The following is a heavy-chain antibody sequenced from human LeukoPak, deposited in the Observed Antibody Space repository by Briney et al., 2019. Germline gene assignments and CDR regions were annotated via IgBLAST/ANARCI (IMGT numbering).Heavy chain of an antibody. CDR2: ISSSGNTI. V-gene: IGHV3-48*03. Sequence: GGSLRLSCAASGFTFSSFGMNWVRQAPGKGLEWVSYISSSGNTIYYTDSMKGRFTISRDNAKNSLYLQMKSLRAEDTAVYYCARDSMGVSFFDYWGQGTLVTVSS. CDR3: ARDSMGVSFFDY. J-gene: IGHJ4*02. D-gene: IGHD2/OR15-2a*01. CDR1: GFTFSSFG.